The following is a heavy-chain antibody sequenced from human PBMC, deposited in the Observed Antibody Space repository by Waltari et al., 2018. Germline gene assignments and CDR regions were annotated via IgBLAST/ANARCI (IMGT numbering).Heavy chain of an antibody. J-gene: IGHJ4*02. CDR1: GYTLTELS. CDR2: FVPEEGET. Sequence: QVQLVQSGAEVKKPGASVTVSCKVSGYTLTELSLHSLRQAPGKGLEWMVGFVPEEGETIYAQKLKGRVTMTEETSTDTAYMELSSLRSEDTAVYYCATSGGRSAAAGIFDYWGQGTLVTVSS. V-gene: IGHV1-24*01. CDR3: ATSGGRSAAAGIFDY. D-gene: IGHD6-13*01.